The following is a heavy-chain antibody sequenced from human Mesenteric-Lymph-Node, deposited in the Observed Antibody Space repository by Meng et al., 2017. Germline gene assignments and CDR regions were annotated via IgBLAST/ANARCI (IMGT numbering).Heavy chain of an antibody. J-gene: IGHJ4*02. CDR1: GDSVSSNSAA. Sequence: VPPQQAGPGLLKPSPTPSLTCAISGDSVSSNSAAWNGIRQSPSRGLEWLGRTYYRSKYYNDYALSVKSRITINPDTSKNQFSLQLNSVTPEDTAIYYCARDWGDVRGGFDFWGQGTLVTVSS. D-gene: IGHD3-10*02. CDR2: TYYRSKYYN. V-gene: IGHV6-1*01. CDR3: ARDWGDVRGGFDF.